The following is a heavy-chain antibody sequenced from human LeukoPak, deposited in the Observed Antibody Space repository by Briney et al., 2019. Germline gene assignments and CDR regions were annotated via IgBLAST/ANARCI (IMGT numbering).Heavy chain of an antibody. Sequence: SETLSLTCTVSGGSITSYYWSWIRQPPGKGLEWMGYIHSSGSTNYNPSLKSRVTISVDTSRNQFSLKLNSVTAADTAVYFCARHYYDRSGSYSFDYWGKGALVTVSS. CDR1: GGSITSYY. CDR3: ARHYYDRSGSYSFDY. CDR2: IHSSGST. D-gene: IGHD3-22*01. V-gene: IGHV4-59*08. J-gene: IGHJ4*02.